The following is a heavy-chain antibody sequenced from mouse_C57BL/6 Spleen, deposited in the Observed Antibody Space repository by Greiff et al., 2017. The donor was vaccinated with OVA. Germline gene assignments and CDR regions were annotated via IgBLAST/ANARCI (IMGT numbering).Heavy chain of an antibody. J-gene: IGHJ2*01. CDR2: ISYDGSN. D-gene: IGHD4-1*01. CDR3: ARDWGYFDY. CDR1: GYSITSGYY. V-gene: IGHV3-6*01. Sequence: EVKLVESGPGLVKPSQSLSLTCSVTGYSITSGYYWNWIRQFPGNKLEWMGYISYDGSNNYNPSLKNRISITRDTSKNQFFLKLNSVTTEDTATYYCARDWGYFDYWGQGTTLTVSS.